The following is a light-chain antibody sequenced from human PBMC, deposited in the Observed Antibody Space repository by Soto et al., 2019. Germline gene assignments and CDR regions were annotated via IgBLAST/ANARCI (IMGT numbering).Light chain of an antibody. Sequence: QSALTQPPSASGSPVQSVTISCTGTSSDFGAYNYVSWYQHHPGRAPKLLIYEVNKRPSGVPDRFSGSKSGNTASLTVSGLQTEDEADYDCSTYSDINTFAMVFRGGTKDTVL. V-gene: IGLV2-8*01. J-gene: IGLJ3*02. CDR2: EVN. CDR1: SSDFGAYNY. CDR3: STYSDINTFAMV.